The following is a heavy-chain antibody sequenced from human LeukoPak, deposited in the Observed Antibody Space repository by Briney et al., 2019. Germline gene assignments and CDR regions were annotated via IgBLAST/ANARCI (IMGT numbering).Heavy chain of an antibody. CDR1: GGSFSGYY. CDR3: ARDTRHIVVVTAPDAFDI. Sequence: PSETLSLTCAVYGGSFSGYYWSWIRQPPGKGLEWIGEINHSGSTNYNPSLKSRVTISVDTSKNQFSLKLSSVTAADTAVYYCARDTRHIVVVTAPDAFDIWGQGTMVTVSS. D-gene: IGHD2-21*02. V-gene: IGHV4-34*01. CDR2: INHSGST. J-gene: IGHJ3*02.